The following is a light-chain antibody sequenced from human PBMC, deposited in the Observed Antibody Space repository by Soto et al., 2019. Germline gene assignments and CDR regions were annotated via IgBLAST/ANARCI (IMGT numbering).Light chain of an antibody. CDR3: QQYGSSVWT. J-gene: IGKJ1*01. CDR2: DAS. Sequence: EIVLTQSPGTLSLSPGERATLSCRASQTITSNYLAWYQQKPGQAPRLLLYDASNRATGIPDRFTGSGSGTTFSLTISRLEPEDFEVYYCQQYGSSVWTFGQGTKVEIK. CDR1: QTITSNY. V-gene: IGKV3-20*01.